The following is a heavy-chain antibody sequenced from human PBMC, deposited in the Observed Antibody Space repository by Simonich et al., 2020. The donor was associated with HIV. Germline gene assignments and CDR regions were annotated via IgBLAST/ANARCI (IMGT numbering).Heavy chain of an antibody. Sequence: QVQLQESGPGLVKPSETLSLTCTVSGGSFSTYYWSWIRQPPGKGLEWFGYIYYSGTTNYNPSLKSRVTISVDTSKKQFSLKLSSVTAADTAVYYCARQPRIAAAGGGWFDPWGQGTLVTVSS. D-gene: IGHD6-13*01. V-gene: IGHV4-59*01. CDR3: ARQPRIAAAGGGWFDP. J-gene: IGHJ5*02. CDR2: IYYSGTT. CDR1: GGSFSTYY.